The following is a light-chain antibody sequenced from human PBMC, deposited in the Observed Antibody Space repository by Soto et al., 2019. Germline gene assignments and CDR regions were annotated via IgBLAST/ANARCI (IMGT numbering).Light chain of an antibody. CDR2: GAS. CDR3: QQYDNWPLT. J-gene: IGKJ4*01. Sequence: ETVRTHSPATLSVSPGEIATLSFGAGQRVNIRSLAGYQQKPRQSPRFLIYGASTRATGIPATSSGSGSGTEFTPTISSLQSEDFAVYYCQQYDNWPLTFGGGTKVDI. V-gene: IGKV3-15*01. CDR1: QRVNIRS.